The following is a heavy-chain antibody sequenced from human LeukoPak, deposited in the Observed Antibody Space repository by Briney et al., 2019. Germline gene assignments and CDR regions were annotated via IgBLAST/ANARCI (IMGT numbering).Heavy chain of an antibody. CDR3: ARASRDGYKTYYYYYMDV. V-gene: IGHV1-69*05. CDR2: IIPIFGTA. Sequence: SVTVSCKASGGTFSSYAISWVRQAPGQGLEWMGGIIPIFGTANYAQKFEGRVTITTDESTSTAYMELSSLRSEDTAVYYCARASRDGYKTYYYYYMDVWGKGTTVTVSS. J-gene: IGHJ6*03. D-gene: IGHD5-24*01. CDR1: GGTFSSYA.